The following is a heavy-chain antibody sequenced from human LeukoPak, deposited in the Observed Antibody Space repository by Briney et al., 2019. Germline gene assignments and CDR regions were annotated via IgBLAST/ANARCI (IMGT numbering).Heavy chain of an antibody. Sequence: SETLSLTCTVSGGSISSYYWSWIRQPAGKGLEWIGRIYTSGSTNYNPSLKSRVTMSVDTSKNQFSLKLSSVTAADTAVYYCARARPYYDFWSGSYKEYYFDYWGQGTLVTVSS. CDR2: IYTSGST. J-gene: IGHJ4*02. D-gene: IGHD3-3*01. CDR1: GGSISSYY. V-gene: IGHV4-4*07. CDR3: ARARPYYDFWSGSYKEYYFDY.